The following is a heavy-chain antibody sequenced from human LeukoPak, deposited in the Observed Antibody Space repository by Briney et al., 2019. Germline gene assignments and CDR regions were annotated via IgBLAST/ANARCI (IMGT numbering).Heavy chain of an antibody. V-gene: IGHV3-30*04. CDR3: ARSEGIAAASLGFYY. CDR2: ISYDGSNK. J-gene: IGHJ4*02. CDR1: GFTFCSYA. Sequence: PGRSLRLSCAPSGFTFCSYAMHCVRHAPGKGGEWVAVISYDGSNKYYAHSVKGGFTSSSDNSKNTLYLQMNSLRAEDTAVYYCARSEGIAAASLGFYYWGQGTLVTVSS. D-gene: IGHD6-13*01.